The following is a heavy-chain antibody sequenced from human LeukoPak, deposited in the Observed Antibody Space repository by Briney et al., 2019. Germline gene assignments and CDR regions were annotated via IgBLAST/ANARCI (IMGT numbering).Heavy chain of an antibody. CDR2: IYPGDSDT. CDR1: GYSFTSYW. D-gene: IGHD3-3*01. V-gene: IGHV5-51*01. CDR3: ARHVSASYDFWSGYYPGNFDI. J-gene: IGHJ3*02. Sequence: GESLKISCKGSGYSFTSYWIGWVRQMPGKGLEWMGIIYPGDSDTRYSPSFQGQVTISADKSISTAYLQWSSLKASDTAMYYCARHVSASYDFWSGYYPGNFDIWGQGTMVTVSS.